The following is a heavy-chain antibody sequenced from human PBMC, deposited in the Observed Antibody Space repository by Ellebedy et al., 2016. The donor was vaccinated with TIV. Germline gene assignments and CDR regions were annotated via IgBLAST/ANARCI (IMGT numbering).Heavy chain of an antibody. J-gene: IGHJ6*02. V-gene: IGHV3-21*01. CDR1: GFTFSSYS. CDR3: ARAPEVYSSSWYGYYYYGMDV. Sequence: PGGSLRLSCAASGFTFSSYSMNWVRQAPGKGLEWVSSISSSSSYIYYADSVKGRFTISRDNAKNSLYLQMNSLRAEDTAVYYCARAPEVYSSSWYGYYYYGMDVWGQGTTVTVSS. CDR2: ISSSSSYI. D-gene: IGHD6-13*01.